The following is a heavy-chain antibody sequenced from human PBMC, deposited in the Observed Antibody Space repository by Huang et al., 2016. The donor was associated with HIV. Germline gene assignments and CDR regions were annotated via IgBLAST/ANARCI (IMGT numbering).Heavy chain of an antibody. CDR3: ARGRGSSWSLFDT. D-gene: IGHD6-13*01. V-gene: IGHV4-34*02. CDR2: INQSGKT. CDR1: GESLSDFF. J-gene: IGHJ4*02. Sequence: QVQLEQWGARLLKPSETLSLTCAVYGESLSDFFWSWIRQPPGKGPEWIGEINQSGKTNYNPSLKSRVTIAVDTSKKQFSLKLKSVTAADTSMYYCARGRGSSWSLFDTWGQGSLVTVFS.